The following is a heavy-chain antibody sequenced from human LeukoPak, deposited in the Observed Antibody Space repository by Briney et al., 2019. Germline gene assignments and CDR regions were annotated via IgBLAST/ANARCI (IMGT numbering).Heavy chain of an antibody. D-gene: IGHD6-13*01. CDR2: ISSSSSYT. CDR1: GFTFSSYS. V-gene: IGHV3-21*01. J-gene: IGHJ3*02. Sequence: GGSLRLSCAASGFTFSSYSMNWVRQAPGKGLEWVSSISSSSSYTYYADSVKGRFTISRDNAKNSLYLQMNSLRAEDTAVYYCARGTGIAAADAFDIWGQGTMVTVSS. CDR3: ARGTGIAAADAFDI.